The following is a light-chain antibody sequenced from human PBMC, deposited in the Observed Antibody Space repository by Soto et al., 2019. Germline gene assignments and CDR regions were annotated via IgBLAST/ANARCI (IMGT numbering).Light chain of an antibody. V-gene: IGLV2-14*03. CDR2: DVN. Sequence: QSALTQPASVSGSPGQSITISCTGTSSDVGGYHFVSWYQQHPGKVPKLMIFDVNRRPSGVSDRFSGSKSGNTASLTISGLQAEDEGDYYCCSYTGSSTHVFGSGTKVTVL. CDR1: SSDVGGYHF. J-gene: IGLJ1*01. CDR3: CSYTGSSTHV.